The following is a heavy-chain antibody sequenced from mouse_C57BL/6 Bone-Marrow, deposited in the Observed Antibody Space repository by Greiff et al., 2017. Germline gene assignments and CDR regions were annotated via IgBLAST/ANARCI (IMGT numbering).Heavy chain of an antibody. CDR2: IDPENGDT. CDR1: GFNIKDDY. J-gene: IGHJ3*01. V-gene: IGHV14-4*01. D-gene: IGHD1-1*01. Sequence: VQLKQSGAELVRPGASVTLSCTASGFNIKDDYMHWVKQRPEQGLEWIGWIDPENGDTEYASKFQGKATITADTSSNTAYLQLSSLTSEDTAVYYCTDYYGSSGAYWGQGTLVTVSA. CDR3: TDYYGSSGAY.